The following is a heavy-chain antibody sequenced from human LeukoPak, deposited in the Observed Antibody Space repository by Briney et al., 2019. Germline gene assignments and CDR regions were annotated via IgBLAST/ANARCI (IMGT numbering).Heavy chain of an antibody. CDR1: GFTFSSYA. V-gene: IGHV3-30-3*01. D-gene: IGHD3-22*01. CDR2: ISYDGSNK. CDR3: ARALLRITMIVADWFDP. Sequence: PGGSLRLSCAASGFTFSSYAMHWVRQAPGKGLEWVAVISYDGSNKYYADSVKGRFTISRDNSKNTLYLQMNSLRAEDTAVYYCARALLRITMIVADWFDPWGQGTLVTVSS. J-gene: IGHJ5*02.